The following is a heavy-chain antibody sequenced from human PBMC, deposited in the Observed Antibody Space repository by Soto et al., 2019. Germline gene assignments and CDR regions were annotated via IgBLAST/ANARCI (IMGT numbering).Heavy chain of an antibody. CDR2: ISGSGGST. Sequence: EVQLLESGGVLVHPGGSLRLSCAASGFTFISYAMTWVRQAPGKGLEWVSAISGSGGSTYYADSVKGRFTISRDNSKNTLSLQMDTLRAEDTAVYYCAKDRSWGSGYGLDVWGQGTTVTVSS. J-gene: IGHJ6*02. CDR3: AKDRSWGSGYGLDV. D-gene: IGHD3-10*01. V-gene: IGHV3-23*01. CDR1: GFTFISYA.